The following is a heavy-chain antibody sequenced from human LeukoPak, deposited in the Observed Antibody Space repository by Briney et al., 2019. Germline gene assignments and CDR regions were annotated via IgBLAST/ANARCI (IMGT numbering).Heavy chain of an antibody. CDR1: GFTFSSYS. CDR2: ISSSSSYI. J-gene: IGHJ4*02. CDR3: AKGGAVAGTSDYLDL. V-gene: IGHV3-21*01. D-gene: IGHD6-19*01. Sequence: GGSLTLSCAVSGFTFSSYSKNWVRHPPGKGLELVSSISSSSSYINYADSAKGRLTISTVNAKNSLYLQMLSLRAADPAVDYCAKGGAVAGTSDYLDLGGEGTLVTVST.